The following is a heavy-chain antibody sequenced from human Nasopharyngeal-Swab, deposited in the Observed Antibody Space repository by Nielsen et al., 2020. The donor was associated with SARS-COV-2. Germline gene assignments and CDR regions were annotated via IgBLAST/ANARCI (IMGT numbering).Heavy chain of an antibody. CDR1: GGSISSYY. J-gene: IGHJ6*02. V-gene: IGHV4-4*07. CDR2: IYTSGST. D-gene: IGHD1-26*01. CDR3: ARGRWDRYYYGMDV. Sequence: SETLSLTCTVSGGSISSYYWRWIRQPAGKGLEWIGRIYTSGSTNYKPSLKSRVTISVDTSKNQFSLKLSSVTAADTAVYYCARGRWDRYYYGMDVWGQGTTVTVSS.